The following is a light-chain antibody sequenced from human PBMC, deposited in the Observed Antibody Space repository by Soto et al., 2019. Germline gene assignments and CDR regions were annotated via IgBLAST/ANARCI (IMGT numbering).Light chain of an antibody. V-gene: IGLV2-14*01. CDR3: SSYTTGSALV. Sequence: QSVLTQSASVSGSPGQSITIPCTGTSSDVGGYDYVSWYQQHPGKVPKLIIYEVIKRPSGVSHRFSGSKSGNTASLTISGLQTEDEADYSCSSYTTGSALVFGGGTKVTVL. J-gene: IGLJ2*01. CDR2: EVI. CDR1: SSDVGGYDY.